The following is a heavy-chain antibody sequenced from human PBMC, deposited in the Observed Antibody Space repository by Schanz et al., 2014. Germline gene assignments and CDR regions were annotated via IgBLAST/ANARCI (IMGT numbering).Heavy chain of an antibody. CDR1: GFSFSNYS. J-gene: IGHJ4*02. CDR3: ARDAVTSVLTPGFYY. CDR2: ISNSGTTI. Sequence: EVHLVESGGSLVQPGGSLRLSCVASGFSFSNYSMNWVRQAPGKGLEWVSYISNSGTTIYYADSVKGRFTISRDNAKKSLYLRMNSLRAEDTAVYYCARDAVTSVLTPGFYYWGQGTLVTVSS. V-gene: IGHV3-48*04. D-gene: IGHD4-17*01.